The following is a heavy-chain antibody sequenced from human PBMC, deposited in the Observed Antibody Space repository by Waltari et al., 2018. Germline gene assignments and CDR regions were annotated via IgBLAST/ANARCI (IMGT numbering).Heavy chain of an antibody. CDR1: GDSISRYY. CDR3: ARLNYYYYSMDV. J-gene: IGHJ6*02. V-gene: IGHV4-59*01. Sequence: QVQLQESGPGLVKPSETLSLTCTVSGDSISRYYWSWIRQPPGRGLEWIGYIYHTGSTNYNPSLKSRVTISVDTSKNQFSLKLNSVTAADTAVYYCARLNYYYYSMDVWGQGTTVTVSS. CDR2: IYHTGST.